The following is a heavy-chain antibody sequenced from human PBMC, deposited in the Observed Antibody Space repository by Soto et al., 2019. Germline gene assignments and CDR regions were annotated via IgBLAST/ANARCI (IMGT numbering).Heavy chain of an antibody. CDR3: ARGKPLNWFDP. CDR2: IYYSGST. Sequence: PSETLSLTCTVSGGSISSGGYYWSWIRQHPGKGLEWIGYIYYSGSTYYNPSLKSRVTISVDTSKNQFSLKLSSVTAADTAVYYCARGKPLNWFDPWGQGTLVTVSS. J-gene: IGHJ5*02. CDR1: GGSISSGGYY. V-gene: IGHV4-31*03.